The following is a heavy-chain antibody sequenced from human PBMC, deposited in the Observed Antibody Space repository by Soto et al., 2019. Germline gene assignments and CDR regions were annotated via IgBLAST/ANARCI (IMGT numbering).Heavy chain of an antibody. V-gene: IGHV4-4*02. CDR2: IYHSGST. J-gene: IGHJ6*02. Sequence: PSETLSLTCAVSGGSISSSNWWSWVRQPPGKGLEWIGEIYHSGSTNYNPSLKSRVTISVDKSKNQFSLKLSSVTAADTAVYYCARWGEYSYGYPLYYGMDVWGQGTTVTVSS. CDR1: GGSISSSNW. D-gene: IGHD5-18*01. CDR3: ARWGEYSYGYPLYYGMDV.